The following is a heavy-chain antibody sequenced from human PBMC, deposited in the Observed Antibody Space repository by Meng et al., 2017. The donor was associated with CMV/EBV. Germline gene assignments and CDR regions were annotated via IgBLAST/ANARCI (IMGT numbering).Heavy chain of an antibody. D-gene: IGHD2-15*01. Sequence: GGSLRLSCAASGFTFSSYWMSWVRQAPGKGLEWVANIKQDGSEKYYVDSVKGRFTISRDNAKNSLYLQMNSLRAEDTAVYYCAREGVVDCSGGSCYWDYWGQGTLVTVSS. CDR1: GFTFSSYW. CDR3: AREGVVDCSGGSCYWDY. CDR2: IKQDGSEK. V-gene: IGHV3-7*01. J-gene: IGHJ4*02.